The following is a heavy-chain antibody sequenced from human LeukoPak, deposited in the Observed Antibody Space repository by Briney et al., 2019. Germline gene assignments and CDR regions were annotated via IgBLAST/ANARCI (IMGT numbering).Heavy chain of an antibody. CDR1: GYSFSSGYY. J-gene: IGHJ4*02. V-gene: IGHV4-38-2*01. Sequence: SETLSLTCAVSGYSFSSGYYWGWIRQPPGKGLEWIGSIYHSGSTHYNPSLKSRVTMSVDTSKNQFSLKLTSVTAADTAIYYCARGPPRYASYWGQGTLVTVSS. D-gene: IGHD2-21*01. CDR3: ARGPPRYASY. CDR2: IYHSGST.